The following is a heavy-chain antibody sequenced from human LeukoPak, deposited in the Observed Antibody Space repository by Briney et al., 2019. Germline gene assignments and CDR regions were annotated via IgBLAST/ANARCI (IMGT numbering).Heavy chain of an antibody. CDR3: AKGSREWLTVFDY. J-gene: IGHJ4*02. D-gene: IGHD6-19*01. V-gene: IGHV3-23*01. Sequence: PGGSLRLSCAASGFTFSSYAMSWVRQAPGKGLEWVSAISGSGGGTYYADSVKGRFTISRDNSKNTLYLQMNSLRAEDTAVYYCAKGSREWLTVFDYWGQGTLVTVSS. CDR2: ISGSGGGT. CDR1: GFTFSSYA.